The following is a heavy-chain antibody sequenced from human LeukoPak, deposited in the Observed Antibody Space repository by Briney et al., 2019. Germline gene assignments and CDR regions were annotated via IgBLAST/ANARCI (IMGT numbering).Heavy chain of an antibody. CDR2: IKQDGSVK. J-gene: IGHJ3*02. V-gene: IGHV3-7*03. D-gene: IGHD2/OR15-2a*01. CDR3: AKDPLLTVAGAFDI. CDR1: GFTFSNYW. Sequence: GGSLRLSCAVSGFTFSNYWMSWVRQAPGKGLEWVANIKQDGSVKYYVDSVKGRFTISRENAKNSLYLQMNSLRAEDTAVYYCAKDPLLTVAGAFDIWGQGTTVTVSS.